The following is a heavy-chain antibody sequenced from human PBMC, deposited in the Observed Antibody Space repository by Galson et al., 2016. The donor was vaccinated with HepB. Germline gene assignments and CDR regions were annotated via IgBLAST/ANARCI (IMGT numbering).Heavy chain of an antibody. Sequence: TLSLTCIVSGGSLSSGGYSWNWIRQSPGKGLEWIGYIFLTGATQYNPSLESRVTISVDRSKSQFSLKLNSVSAADTAVYYCARGRGGSNYGPLLNWFDPWGQGTLVTVSS. CDR1: GGSLSSGGYS. V-gene: IGHV4-30-2*06. J-gene: IGHJ5*02. CDR3: ARGRGGSNYGPLLNWFDP. D-gene: IGHD5-18*01. CDR2: IFLTGAT.